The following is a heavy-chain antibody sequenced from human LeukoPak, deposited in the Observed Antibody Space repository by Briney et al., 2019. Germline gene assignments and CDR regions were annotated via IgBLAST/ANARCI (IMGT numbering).Heavy chain of an antibody. CDR1: GFTFSSYW. V-gene: IGHV3-74*01. CDR3: AREGTVDPYYYYYGMDV. J-gene: IGHJ6*02. D-gene: IGHD1-1*01. CDR2: INSDGSST. Sequence: PGGSLRLSCAASGFTFSSYWMHWVRRAPGKGLVWVSRINSDGSSTSYADSVKGRFTISRDNAKNTLYLQMNSLRAEDTAVYYCAREGTVDPYYYYYGMDVWGQGTTVTVSS.